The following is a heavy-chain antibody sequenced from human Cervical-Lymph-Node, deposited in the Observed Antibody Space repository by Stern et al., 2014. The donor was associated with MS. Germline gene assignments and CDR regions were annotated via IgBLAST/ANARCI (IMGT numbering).Heavy chain of an antibody. V-gene: IGHV3-66*04. CDR1: GFTVSSNY. CDR2: IYSGGST. CDR3: ARPLAYYYGMDV. Sequence: MQLVQSGGGLVQPGGSLRLSCAASGFTVSSNYMSWVRQAPGKGLEWVSVIYSGGSTYYADSVKGRFTISRDNSKNTLYLQMNSLRAEDTAVYYCARPLAYYYGMDVWGQGTTVTVSS. J-gene: IGHJ6*02.